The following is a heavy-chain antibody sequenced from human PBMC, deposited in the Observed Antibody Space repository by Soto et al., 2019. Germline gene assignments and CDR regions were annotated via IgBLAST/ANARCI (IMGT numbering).Heavy chain of an antibody. CDR2: LSSSGGRT. CDR1: GFTFGTSA. J-gene: IGHJ6*02. CDR3: AKGPTIFGVVITYSYYYGMDV. Sequence: EVQLLESGGGLVQPGGSLRLSCAASGFTFGTSAMSWVRLAPGKGLEWVSALSSSGGRTYYADSVQGRFIISRDNAKNTLYLQMNSLRAEDTAIYHCAKGPTIFGVVITYSYYYGMDVWGQGTTVTVSS. V-gene: IGHV3-23*01. D-gene: IGHD3-3*01.